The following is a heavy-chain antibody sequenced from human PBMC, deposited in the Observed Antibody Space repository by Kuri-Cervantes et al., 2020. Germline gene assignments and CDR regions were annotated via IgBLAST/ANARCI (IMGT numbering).Heavy chain of an antibody. CDR2: ISSSSSTI. CDR1: GFTFSSYS. CDR3: ASYPAVYYDILTGYYSSMYFDY. V-gene: IGHV3-48*01. D-gene: IGHD3-9*01. J-gene: IGHJ4*02. Sequence: GEYLKISCAASGFTFSSYSMNWVRQAPGKGLEWVSYISSSSSTIYYADSVKGRFTISRDNAKNSLYLQMNSLRAEDTAVYYCASYPAVYYDILTGYYSSMYFDYWGQGTLVTVSS.